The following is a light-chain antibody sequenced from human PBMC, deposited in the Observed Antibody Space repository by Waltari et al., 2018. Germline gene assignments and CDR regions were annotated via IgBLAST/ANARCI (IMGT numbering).Light chain of an antibody. CDR1: QTVSNY. CDR2: DAS. J-gene: IGKJ4*01. Sequence: EIVLTQSPATLSLSPGARATLSCKASQTVSNYLAWYQQKPGQAPRILIYDASNRATGIPARFSGSGSGTDFTLTISSVAPEDFAVYYCQQRGKWVTFGGGTKVEIK. CDR3: QQRGKWVT. V-gene: IGKV3-11*01.